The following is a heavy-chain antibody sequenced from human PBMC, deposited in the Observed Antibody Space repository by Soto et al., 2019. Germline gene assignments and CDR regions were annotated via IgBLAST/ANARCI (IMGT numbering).Heavy chain of an antibody. D-gene: IGHD6-19*01. V-gene: IGHV1-3*05. Sequence: HVQLVQSGAEEKKPGASVKGSCKASGYTFTGYAMHWVRQAPGQRLEWMGWINAGNGNTKYSQKFQGRVTITRDTSASTAYMELSSLRSEDTAVYYCARAVAVPADFDYWGQGTLVTVSS. CDR1: GYTFTGYA. CDR2: INAGNGNT. CDR3: ARAVAVPADFDY. J-gene: IGHJ4*02.